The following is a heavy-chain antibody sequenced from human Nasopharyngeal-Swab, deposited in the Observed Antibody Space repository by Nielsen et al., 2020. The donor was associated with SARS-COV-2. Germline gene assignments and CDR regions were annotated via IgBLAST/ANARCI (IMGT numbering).Heavy chain of an antibody. V-gene: IGHV3-23*01. Sequence: GESLKISCAASGFTFSSYAMSWVRQAPGKGLEWVSAISGSGGSTYYADSVKGRFTISRDNSKNTLYLQMNSPRAEDTAVYYCAKDEPYYDSSGYNYYYYYYMDVWGKRTTVTVSS. CDR3: AKDEPYYDSSGYNYYYYYYMDV. D-gene: IGHD3-22*01. CDR1: GFTFSSYA. J-gene: IGHJ6*03. CDR2: ISGSGGST.